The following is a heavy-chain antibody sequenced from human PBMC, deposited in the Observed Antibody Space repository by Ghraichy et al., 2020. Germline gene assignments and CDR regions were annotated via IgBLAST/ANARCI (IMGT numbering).Heavy chain of an antibody. Sequence: SVKVSCKASGGTFSSYAISWVRQAPGQGLEWMGRIIPILGIANYAQKFQGRVTITADKSTSTAYMELSSLRSEDTAVYYCARLAEYGSGSYYIRWFDPWGQGTLVTVSS. V-gene: IGHV1-69*04. CDR3: ARLAEYGSGSYYIRWFDP. D-gene: IGHD3-10*01. CDR1: GGTFSSYA. J-gene: IGHJ5*02. CDR2: IIPILGIA.